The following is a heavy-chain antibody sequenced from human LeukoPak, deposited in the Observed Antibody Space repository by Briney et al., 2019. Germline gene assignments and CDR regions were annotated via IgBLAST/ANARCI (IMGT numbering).Heavy chain of an antibody. V-gene: IGHV2-70*01. CDR2: IDWDDDK. CDR3: ARTRIAAAGTLFDP. D-gene: IGHD6-13*01. J-gene: IGHJ5*02. Sequence: TLSLTCTVSGGSVSSDTYYWSWIRQPPGKALEWLALIDWDDDKYYSTSLKTRLTISKDTSKNQVVLTMTNMDPVDTATYYCARTRIAAAGTLFDPWGQGTLVTVSS. CDR1: GGSVSSDTYY.